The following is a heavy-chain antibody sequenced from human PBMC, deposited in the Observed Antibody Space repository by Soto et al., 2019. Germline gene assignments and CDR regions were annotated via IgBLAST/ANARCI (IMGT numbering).Heavy chain of an antibody. Sequence: QVPLVQSGAEVKKPGASVKVSCKASGYTFTSYGISWVRQAPGQGLEWMGWISAYNGNTNYAQKLQGRVTMTTDTSTSTAYMELRSLRSDDTAVYYCVIAAAGSVSYYYYGMDVWGQGTTVTVSS. CDR2: ISAYNGNT. CDR1: GYTFTSYG. V-gene: IGHV1-18*04. J-gene: IGHJ6*02. CDR3: VIAAAGSVSYYYYGMDV. D-gene: IGHD6-13*01.